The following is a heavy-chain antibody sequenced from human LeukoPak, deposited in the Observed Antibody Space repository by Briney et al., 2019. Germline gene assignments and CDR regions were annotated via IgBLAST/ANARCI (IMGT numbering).Heavy chain of an antibody. Sequence: GGSLRLSCAASGFSVSSNYMSWVRQAPGEGLEWVSAIYTGGTTYYADSVKGRFTISRDNSKNTLYLQMNSLRAEDTAVYYCARDKLGSGYSSDFDSWGQGTLVTVSS. V-gene: IGHV3-66*02. CDR1: GFSVSSNY. CDR3: ARDKLGSGYSSDFDS. CDR2: IYTGGTT. D-gene: IGHD6-19*01. J-gene: IGHJ4*02.